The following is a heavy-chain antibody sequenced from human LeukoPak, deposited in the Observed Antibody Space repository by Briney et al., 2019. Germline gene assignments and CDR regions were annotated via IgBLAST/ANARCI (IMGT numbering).Heavy chain of an antibody. CDR3: ARVTTVTRSPWSWGPKKIGQEVNWFDP. D-gene: IGHD4-17*01. Sequence: ASVKVSCQASGYTFSDYSITWVRQAPGQGLEWMGWISPYNADTNYAQNFQGRVTMTTDRSTRTAYMELRNLRSDDTAVYYCARVTTVTRSPWSWGPKKIGQEVNWFDPWGQGTLITVS. CDR1: GYTFSDYS. V-gene: IGHV1-18*01. CDR2: ISPYNADT. J-gene: IGHJ5*02.